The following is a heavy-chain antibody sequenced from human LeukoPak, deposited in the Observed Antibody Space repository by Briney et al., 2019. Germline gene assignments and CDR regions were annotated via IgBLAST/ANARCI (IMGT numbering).Heavy chain of an antibody. D-gene: IGHD3-10*01. Sequence: GGSLRLSCAASGFTFSTYSMNWVRQAPGKGLEWVSAISGSGGSTYYADSVKGRFTISRDNSKNTLYLQMNSLRAEDTAVYYCAKSKGLLWFGELLPGFDYWGQGTLVTVSS. CDR2: ISGSGGST. J-gene: IGHJ4*02. V-gene: IGHV3-23*01. CDR1: GFTFSTYS. CDR3: AKSKGLLWFGELLPGFDY.